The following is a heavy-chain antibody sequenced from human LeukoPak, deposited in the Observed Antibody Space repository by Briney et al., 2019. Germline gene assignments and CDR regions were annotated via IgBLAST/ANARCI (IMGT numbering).Heavy chain of an antibody. CDR2: FDPEDGET. J-gene: IGHJ3*02. CDR1: GYTLTELS. CDR3: ATVTSSGWSLGAFDI. D-gene: IGHD6-19*01. V-gene: IGHV1-24*01. Sequence: GASVKVSCKVSGYTLTELSMHWVRQAPGEGLERMGGFDPEDGETIYAQKFQGRVTMTEDTSTDTAYMELSSLRSEDTAVYYCATVTSSGWSLGAFDIWGQGTMVTVSS.